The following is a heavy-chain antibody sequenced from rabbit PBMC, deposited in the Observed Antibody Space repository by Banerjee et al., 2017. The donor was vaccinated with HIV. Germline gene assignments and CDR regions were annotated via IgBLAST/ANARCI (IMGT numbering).Heavy chain of an antibody. CDR1: GIDFSSYYY. D-gene: IGHD6-1*01. J-gene: IGHJ4*01. Sequence: QEQLEESGGGLVKPGGTLTLTCKASGIDFSSYYYMCWVRQAPGKGLEWIACIYTSSDSTWYASWAKGRFTISKTSSTTVTLQMTSLTAADTATYFCARVGYDGYAYNLWGPGHPRHRL. CDR2: IYTSSDST. CDR3: ARVGYDGYAYNL. V-gene: IGHV1S43*01.